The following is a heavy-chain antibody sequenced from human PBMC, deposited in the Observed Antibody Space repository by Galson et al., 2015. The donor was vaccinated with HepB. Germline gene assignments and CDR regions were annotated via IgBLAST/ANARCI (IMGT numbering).Heavy chain of an antibody. CDR1: GFTFSSYA. J-gene: IGHJ6*02. CDR2: ISYDGSNK. CDR3: ARDYCSGGSCYGEDYYYYGMDV. V-gene: IGHV3-30-3*01. D-gene: IGHD2-15*01. Sequence: SLRLSCAASGFTFSSYAMHWVRQAPGKGLEWVAVISYDGSNKYYADSVKGRFIITRDNSKNTLYLQMNSLRAEDTAVYYCARDYCSGGSCYGEDYYYYGMDVWGQGTTVTVSS.